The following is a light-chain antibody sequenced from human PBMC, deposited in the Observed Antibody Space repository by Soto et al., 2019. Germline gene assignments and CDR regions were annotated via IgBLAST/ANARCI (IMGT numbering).Light chain of an antibody. CDR3: HHYGSSPPYT. J-gene: IGKJ2*01. CDR1: RRVGTKT. V-gene: IGKV3-20*01. Sequence: EIVLTQSPDTLSWSQGEKATFPCRPSRRVGTKTLACYQQKPGQAPRLLPYGASFRPTGIPDRFSGSGSGTDFTLTISRLEPEDFAVYYCHHYGSSPPYTFGQGTKLDIK. CDR2: GAS.